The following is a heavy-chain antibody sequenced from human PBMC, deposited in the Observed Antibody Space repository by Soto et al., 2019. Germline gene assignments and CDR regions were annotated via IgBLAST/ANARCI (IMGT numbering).Heavy chain of an antibody. Sequence: EVQLVESGGGLVKPGGSLRLSCEASGFTFSNAWMNWVRQAPGKGLEWVGRIRAYRDGGTVDYAAAAKDRFTISRDDSKNTLYVQMNSLETEDTAVYYCATAGDGHKPYDYWGQGTLVTVSS. CDR3: ATAGDGHKPYDY. J-gene: IGHJ4*02. V-gene: IGHV3-15*07. CDR1: GFTFSNAW. CDR2: IRAYRDGGTV.